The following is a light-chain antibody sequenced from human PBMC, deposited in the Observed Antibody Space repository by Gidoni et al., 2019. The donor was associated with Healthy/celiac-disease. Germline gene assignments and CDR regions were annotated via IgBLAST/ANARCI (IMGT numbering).Light chain of an antibody. CDR1: SGHSSYA. Sequence: QLVLTQSPSASASLGASLKLTCTLSSGHSSYAIAWQQQQPEKGPRYLMKLNSDGRHSKGDGIPDRFSGSSSGAERYLTISSLQSEDEADYYCQTWGTGLRGVVFGGGTKLTVL. J-gene: IGLJ2*01. V-gene: IGLV4-69*01. CDR3: QTWGTGLRGVV. CDR2: LNSDGRH.